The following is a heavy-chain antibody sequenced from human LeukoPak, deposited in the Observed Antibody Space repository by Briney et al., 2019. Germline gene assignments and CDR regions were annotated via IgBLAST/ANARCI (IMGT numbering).Heavy chain of an antibody. CDR1: GFTFSSYA. CDR2: ISGSGDGT. Sequence: GGSLRLSCAASGFTFSSYAMTWVRQAPGKGLEWVSAISGSGDGTFNADSVKGRLTISRDNSKNTLNLQMNSLRAEDTAVYYCAKSAHVGTTLLDYWGQGTLVTVSS. J-gene: IGHJ4*02. CDR3: AKSAHVGTTLLDY. V-gene: IGHV3-23*01. D-gene: IGHD5-12*01.